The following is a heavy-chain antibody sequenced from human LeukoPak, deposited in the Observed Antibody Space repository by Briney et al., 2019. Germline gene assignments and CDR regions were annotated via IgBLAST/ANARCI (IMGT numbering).Heavy chain of an antibody. D-gene: IGHD3-3*01. Sequence: ESLKIPLKGSGYSFNSDWIGWVRQMPEKGVEWIGFINPGDSDTRYSPSFQGQVTISVDKSIRTAFLQSSSLKASETAMYYCATYAGTSSIFFHRGGQRTPVSV. CDR3: ATYAGTSSIFFHR. CDR2: INPGDSDT. V-gene: IGHV5-51*01. J-gene: IGHJ6*01. CDR1: GYSFNSDW.